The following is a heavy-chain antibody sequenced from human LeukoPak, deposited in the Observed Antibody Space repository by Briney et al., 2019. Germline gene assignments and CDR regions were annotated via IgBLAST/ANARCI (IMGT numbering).Heavy chain of an antibody. CDR3: ARVGVFEGADKKSYFDY. Sequence: GASVKVSCKASGYTFTSYGISWVRQAPGQGLEWMGWISAYNGNTNHAQKLQGRVTMTTDTSTSTAYMELRSLRSDDTAVYYCARVGVFEGADKKSYFDYWGQGTLVAVSS. V-gene: IGHV1-18*01. CDR2: ISAYNGNT. J-gene: IGHJ4*02. CDR1: GYTFTSYG. D-gene: IGHD1-26*01.